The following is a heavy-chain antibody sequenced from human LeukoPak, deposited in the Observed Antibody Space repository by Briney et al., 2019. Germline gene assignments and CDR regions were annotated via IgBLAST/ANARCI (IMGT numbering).Heavy chain of an antibody. CDR3: ARGRLSLITARANFFDY. V-gene: IGHV4-59*08. Sequence: SETLSLTCTVSGGSISSYYWSWIRQPPGKGLEWIGYIYYSGSTNYNPSLKSRVTISVDTSKNQFSLKLSSVTAADTAVYYCARGRLSLITARANFFDYWGQGTRVTVSS. D-gene: IGHD3-16*01. J-gene: IGHJ4*02. CDR1: GGSISSYY. CDR2: IYYSGST.